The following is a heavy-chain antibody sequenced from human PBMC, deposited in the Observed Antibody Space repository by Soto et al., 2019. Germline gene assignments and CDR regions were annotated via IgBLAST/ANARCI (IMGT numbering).Heavy chain of an antibody. D-gene: IGHD3-3*01. J-gene: IGHJ5*02. Sequence: QLQLQESGPGLVKPSETLSLTCTVSGGSISSSGYYWGWIRQPPGKGLEWIGNIYYGGSTYYNPSLKSRVTISVDTSKNQFSLRLSSVTAADTAVYYCARLHSFGVVINGGWFDPWGQGTLVTVSS. V-gene: IGHV4-39*01. CDR2: IYYGGST. CDR1: GGSISSSGYY. CDR3: ARLHSFGVVINGGWFDP.